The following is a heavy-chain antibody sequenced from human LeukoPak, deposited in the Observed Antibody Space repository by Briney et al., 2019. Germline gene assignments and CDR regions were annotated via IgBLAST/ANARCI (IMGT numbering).Heavy chain of an antibody. CDR1: GYTFTGYY. Sequence: ASVKVSCKASGYTFTGYYMHWVRQAPGQGREWMGRINPNSGGTNYAQKFQGRVTMTRDTSISTAYMELSRLRSDDTAVYYCARERMTTVTTDYYYYMDVWGKGTTVTVSS. D-gene: IGHD4-17*01. V-gene: IGHV1-2*06. J-gene: IGHJ6*03. CDR2: INPNSGGT. CDR3: ARERMTTVTTDYYYYMDV.